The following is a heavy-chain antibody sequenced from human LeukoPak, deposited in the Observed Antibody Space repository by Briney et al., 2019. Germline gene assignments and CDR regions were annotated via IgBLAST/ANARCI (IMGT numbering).Heavy chain of an antibody. D-gene: IGHD3-3*01. Sequence: GGSLRLSCAASGFTFSNYAMHRVRQAPGKGLEWVAVISYDGNSKYYEDSAKGRFTISRDNSKKTLYLQMNSLRAEDTAVYYCSRVSAYYDFWSAYLDYWGQGTLVTVSS. CDR2: ISYDGNSK. V-gene: IGHV3-30*04. CDR1: GFTFSNYA. CDR3: SRVSAYYDFWSAYLDY. J-gene: IGHJ4*02.